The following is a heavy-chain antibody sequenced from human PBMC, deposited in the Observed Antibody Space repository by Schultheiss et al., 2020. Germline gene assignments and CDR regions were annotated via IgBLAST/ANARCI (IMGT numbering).Heavy chain of an antibody. CDR2: IYYSGNT. Sequence: SETLSLTCTVSGGSISSGGYYWSWIRQHPGKGLEWIGYIYYSGNTNYRPSLRSRVTMSLDTSKNQFSLNLTSVTPADTALYYCARSPGSSYLGYYFDYWGQGILVTVSS. V-gene: IGHV4-61*08. J-gene: IGHJ4*02. CDR3: ARSPGSSYLGYYFDY. CDR1: GGSISSGGYY. D-gene: IGHD3-16*02.